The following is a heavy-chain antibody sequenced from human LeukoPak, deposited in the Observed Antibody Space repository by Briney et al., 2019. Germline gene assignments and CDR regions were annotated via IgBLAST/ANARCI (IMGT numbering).Heavy chain of an antibody. J-gene: IGHJ5*02. D-gene: IGHD2-2*01. CDR3: ARDTDIVVVPAAMSDPNWFDP. V-gene: IGHV1-8*01. CDR1: GYTFTSYD. Sequence: ASVKVSCKASGYTFTSYDINWVRQATGQGLEWMGWMNPNSGNTGYAQKFQGRVTMTGNTSISTAYMELSSLRSEDTAVYYCARDTDIVVVPAAMSDPNWFDPWGQGTLVTVSS. CDR2: MNPNSGNT.